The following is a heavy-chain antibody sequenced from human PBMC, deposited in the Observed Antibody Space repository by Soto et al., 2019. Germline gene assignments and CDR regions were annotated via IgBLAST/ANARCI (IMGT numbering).Heavy chain of an antibody. Sequence: PGGSLRLSCAASGFTFSSYSMNWVRQAPGKGLEWVSSISSSSSYIYYADSVKGRFTISRDNAKNSLYLQMNSLRAEDTAVYYCARDQGVDTAMVTPWFDPWGQGTLVTVSS. D-gene: IGHD5-18*01. CDR3: ARDQGVDTAMVTPWFDP. CDR1: GFTFSSYS. V-gene: IGHV3-21*01. CDR2: ISSSSSYI. J-gene: IGHJ5*02.